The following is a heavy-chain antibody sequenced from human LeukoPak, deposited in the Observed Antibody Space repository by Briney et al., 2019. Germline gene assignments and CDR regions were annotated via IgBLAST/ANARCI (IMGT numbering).Heavy chain of an antibody. J-gene: IGHJ6*04. CDR3: AELGITMIGGV. Sequence: PGGSLRLSCAASRFTFSSYAMHWVRQAPGKGLVWVSRINSDGSSTDYADSVKGRFTISRDNAKNSLYLQMNSLRAEDTAVYYCAELGITMIGGVWGKGTTVTISS. D-gene: IGHD3-10*02. CDR2: INSDGSST. CDR1: RFTFSSYA. V-gene: IGHV3-74*01.